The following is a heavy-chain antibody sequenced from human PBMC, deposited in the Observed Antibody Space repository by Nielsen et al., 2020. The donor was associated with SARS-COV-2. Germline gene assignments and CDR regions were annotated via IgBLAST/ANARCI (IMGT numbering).Heavy chain of an antibody. D-gene: IGHD2-2*01. V-gene: IGHV4-34*01. Sequence: GSLRLSCAVYGGSFSGYYWSWIRQPPGKGLEWIGEINHSGSTNYNPSLKSRVTISVDTSKNQFSLKLSSVTAADTAVYYCARVDCSSTSCYSLQLGYWGQGTLVTVSS. CDR3: ARVDCSSTSCYSLQLGY. CDR1: GGSFSGYY. CDR2: INHSGST. J-gene: IGHJ4*02.